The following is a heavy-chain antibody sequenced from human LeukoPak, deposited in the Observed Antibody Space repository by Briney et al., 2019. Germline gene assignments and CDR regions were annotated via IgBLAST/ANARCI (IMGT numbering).Heavy chain of an antibody. CDR2: INPNSGGT. J-gene: IGHJ4*02. CDR1: GYTFTGYY. D-gene: IGHD6-6*01. CDR3: ARESVPAVAARRGLNH. V-gene: IGHV1-2*02. Sequence: ASVKVSCKASGYTFTGYYMHWVRQAPGQGLEWMGWINPNSGGTNYAQKFQGRVTMTRDTSISTVYMEMSRLRSDDTAVYYCARESVPAVAARRGLNHWGQGTLVAVSS.